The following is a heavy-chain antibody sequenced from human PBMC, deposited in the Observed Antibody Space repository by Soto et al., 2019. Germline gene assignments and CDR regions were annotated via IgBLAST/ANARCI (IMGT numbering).Heavy chain of an antibody. Sequence: SETLSLTCAVYGGSFSGYYWSWIRQPPGKGLEWIGEINHSGSTNYSPSLKSRVTISVDTSKNQFSLKLSSVTAADTAVYYCARISSLQCFDYWGQGTLVTVSS. CDR3: ARISSLQCFDY. CDR1: GGSFSGYY. CDR2: INHSGST. D-gene: IGHD4-4*01. V-gene: IGHV4-34*01. J-gene: IGHJ4*02.